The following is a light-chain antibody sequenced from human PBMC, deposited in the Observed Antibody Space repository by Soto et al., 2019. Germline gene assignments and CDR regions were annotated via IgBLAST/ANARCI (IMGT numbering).Light chain of an antibody. CDR3: QQYGSSPT. Sequence: ELVLTQSPATLSLSPGERATLSCRASQSVSSYYLAWYHQKPGQAPRLLIYAASSRATGIPDRFSGSGSGTDFTLTISRLEPEDFAVYYCQQYGSSPTFGQGTKLEIK. J-gene: IGKJ2*01. V-gene: IGKV3-20*01. CDR2: AAS. CDR1: QSVSSYY.